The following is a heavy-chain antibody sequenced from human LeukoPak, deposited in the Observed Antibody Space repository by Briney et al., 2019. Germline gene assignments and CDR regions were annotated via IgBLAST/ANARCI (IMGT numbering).Heavy chain of an antibody. D-gene: IGHD5-18*01. CDR2: NNVDGNS. J-gene: IGHJ4*02. V-gene: IGHV4-4*07. CDR1: GGFIHTYN. CDR3: ARDREYSYVPDLVH. Sequence: SETLSLTCTVSGGFIHTYNWIWIRQPAGKGLEWVGRNNVDGNSYYNPSLKSRVSISVDRPNNRFSLELTSVTAADTAVYYCARDREYSYVPDLVHWGQKPLHRVSS.